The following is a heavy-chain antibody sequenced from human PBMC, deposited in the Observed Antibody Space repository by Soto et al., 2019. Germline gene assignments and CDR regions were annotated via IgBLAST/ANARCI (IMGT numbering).Heavy chain of an antibody. CDR2: IDPSDSYT. CDR3: ASSDIVVVPAAPGRHYYYYYGMDV. V-gene: IGHV5-10-1*01. CDR1: GYSFTSYW. D-gene: IGHD2-2*01. Sequence: PGESLKISCKGSGYSFTSYWISWVRQVPGKGLEWMGRIDPSDSYTNYSPSFQGHVTISADKSISTAYLQWSSLKASDTAMYYCASSDIVVVPAAPGRHYYYYYGMDVWGQGTTVTVSS. J-gene: IGHJ6*02.